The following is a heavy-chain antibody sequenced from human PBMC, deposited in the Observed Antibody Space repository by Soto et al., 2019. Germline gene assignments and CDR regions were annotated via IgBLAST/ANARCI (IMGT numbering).Heavy chain of an antibody. CDR2: IYYSGST. D-gene: IGHD4-17*01. Sequence: SETLSLTCTVSGGSINSYYWSWIRQPPWKGLEWIGYIYYSGSTNYNPSLKSRVTISVDTSKNQFSLKLSSVAAADTAVYYCARHRQTTVTGGRIYYMDVWGKGTTVTVSS. J-gene: IGHJ6*03. V-gene: IGHV4-59*08. CDR3: ARHRQTTVTGGRIYYMDV. CDR1: GGSINSYY.